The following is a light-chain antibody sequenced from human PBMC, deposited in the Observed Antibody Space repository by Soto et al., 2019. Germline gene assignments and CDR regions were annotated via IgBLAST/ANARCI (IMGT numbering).Light chain of an antibody. CDR2: DVS. J-gene: IGLJ1*01. CDR1: SSDVGGSNG. V-gene: IGLV2-18*02. Sequence: QSVLTQPPSVSGSPGQSVAISCTGTSSDVGGSNGVSWYQQPPGTAPKLIIYDVSNRPSGVPDRFSGSKSGNTASLTISGLQAEDEGDYYCSSYTSSSTYVFGTGTKVPVL. CDR3: SSYTSSSTYV.